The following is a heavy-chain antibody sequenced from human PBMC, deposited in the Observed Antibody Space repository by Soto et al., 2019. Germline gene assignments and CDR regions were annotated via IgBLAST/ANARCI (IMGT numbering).Heavy chain of an antibody. Sequence: SETLSLTCAVSCYSISSGYYWGWIRQPPGKGLEWIGSIYHSGSPSYNPSLKSRLSMSLDTSKNQFSLNLTSVTAADTAIYYCVRDRALDSSGHWFDSWGQGTLVTVSS. CDR3: VRDRALDSSGHWFDS. J-gene: IGHJ5*01. CDR1: CYSISSGYY. CDR2: IYHSGSP. D-gene: IGHD6-19*01. V-gene: IGHV4-38-2*02.